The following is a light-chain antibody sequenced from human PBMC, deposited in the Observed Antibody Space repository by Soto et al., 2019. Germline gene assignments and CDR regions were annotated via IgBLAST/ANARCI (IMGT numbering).Light chain of an antibody. CDR3: QQANSFPIT. CDR1: QGISSW. V-gene: IGKV1-12*01. Sequence: DIQMTQSPSSVSASVGDSVTITCRASQGISSWLAWYQQKPGKAPQLLIYAASSLQSGVPSRFSSRGSGKDFTLSISSQQPEDFATYYCQQANSFPITCGQGTRLEIK. J-gene: IGKJ5*01. CDR2: AAS.